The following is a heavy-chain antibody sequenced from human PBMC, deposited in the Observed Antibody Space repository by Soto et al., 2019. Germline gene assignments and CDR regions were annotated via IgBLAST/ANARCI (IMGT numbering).Heavy chain of an antibody. CDR2: IYYSGST. Sequence: PSETLSLTCTVSGGSISSSSYYWGWIRQPPGKGLEWIGSIYYSGSTYYNPSLKSRVTISVDTSENQFSLKLSSVTAADTAVYYCAIYVDTATFDYWGQGTLVTVSS. J-gene: IGHJ4*02. V-gene: IGHV4-39*01. D-gene: IGHD5-18*01. CDR1: GGSISSSSYY. CDR3: AIYVDTATFDY.